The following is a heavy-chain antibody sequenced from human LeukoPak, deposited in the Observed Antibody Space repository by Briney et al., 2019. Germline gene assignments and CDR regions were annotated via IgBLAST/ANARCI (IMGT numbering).Heavy chain of an antibody. CDR2: IIPILGIA. J-gene: IGHJ5*02. Sequence: SVKVSCKASGGTFSSYAISWVRQAPGQGLEWMGRIIPILGIANYAQKFQGRVTITADKSTSTAYMELSSLRSEDTAVYYCARDRGSGSWFDPWGQGTLVTVSS. D-gene: IGHD3-10*01. V-gene: IGHV1-69*04. CDR1: GGTFSSYA. CDR3: ARDRGSGSWFDP.